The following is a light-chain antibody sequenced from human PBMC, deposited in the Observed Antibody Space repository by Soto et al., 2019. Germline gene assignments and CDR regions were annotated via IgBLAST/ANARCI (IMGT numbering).Light chain of an antibody. J-gene: IGLJ2*01. Sequence: QSALHQPASVSGSPGQSLTISCTGTNSDVCVYNYVSWYQQHPGKPPTLVIYQVTNRPSGVSDRFSWSKSGNTASLTISGLQAEDEADYYCVSYPSGGTVVFGGGTKLTVL. CDR2: QVT. CDR3: VSYPSGGTVV. V-gene: IGLV2-14*01. CDR1: NSDVCVYNY.